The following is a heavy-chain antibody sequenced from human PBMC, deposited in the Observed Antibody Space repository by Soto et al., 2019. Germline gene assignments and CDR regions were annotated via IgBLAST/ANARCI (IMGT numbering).Heavy chain of an antibody. Sequence: GGSLRLSCAASGFTFSSYGMHWVRQAPGKGLEWVAVIWYDGSNKYYADSVKGRFTISRDNSKNTLYLQMNSLRAEDTAVYYCARDREVGLRFLEWFPMWGYMDVWGKGTTVTVSS. D-gene: IGHD3-3*01. V-gene: IGHV3-33*01. CDR1: GFTFSSYG. J-gene: IGHJ6*03. CDR2: IWYDGSNK. CDR3: ARDREVGLRFLEWFPMWGYMDV.